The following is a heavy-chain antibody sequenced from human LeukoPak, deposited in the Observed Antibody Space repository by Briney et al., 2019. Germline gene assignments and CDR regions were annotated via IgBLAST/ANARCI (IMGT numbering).Heavy chain of an antibody. J-gene: IGHJ6*03. D-gene: IGHD3-10*01. CDR1: GGSISSSSYY. CDR2: INHSRST. Sequence: SETLSLTYTVSGGSISSSSYYWTWIRQPPGKGLEWIGEINHSRSTNYNPSLKSRVTISVDTSKNQFSLKLSSVTAADTAVYYCARRVGRWFGERAYYYNYMDVWDKGTTVTISS. V-gene: IGHV4-39*07. CDR3: ARRVGRWFGERAYYYNYMDV.